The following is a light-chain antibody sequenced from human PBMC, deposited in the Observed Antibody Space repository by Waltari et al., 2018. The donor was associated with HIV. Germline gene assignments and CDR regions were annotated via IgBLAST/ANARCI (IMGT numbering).Light chain of an antibody. J-gene: IGLJ2*01. CDR3: HVWDTISDHVV. V-gene: IGLV3-21*04. Sequence: SYVLTQPPSVSVAPGKTAKITCVGNNIGTKSVHWYQQKPDQAPVLVIYYNADRPSRSPERFSGSNSGNTATLTINRVEAGDEADYYCHVWDTISDHVVFGGGSKLTVL. CDR1: NIGTKS. CDR2: YNA.